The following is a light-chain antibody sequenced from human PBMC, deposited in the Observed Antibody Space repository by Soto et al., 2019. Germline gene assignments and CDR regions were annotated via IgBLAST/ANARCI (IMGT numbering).Light chain of an antibody. J-gene: IGKJ4*01. Sequence: EFVLTQSPGTLSLSPGERATLSCRASQTVRNNYLAWYQQKPGQAPTLLIYDASSRATGIPDRFSGGGPGTDFTLTISRLEPEDFAVYYCQQFSSYPLTFGGGTKVDIK. CDR3: QQFSSYPLT. V-gene: IGKV3-20*01. CDR2: DAS. CDR1: QTVRNNY.